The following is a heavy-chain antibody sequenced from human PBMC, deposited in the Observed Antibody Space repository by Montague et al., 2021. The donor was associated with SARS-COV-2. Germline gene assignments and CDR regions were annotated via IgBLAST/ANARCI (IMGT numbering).Heavy chain of an antibody. CDR2: ISYRGST. J-gene: IGHJ5*02. V-gene: IGHV4-59*01. CDR1: GGSINSSY. Sequence: SETLSLTCTVSGGSINSSYWSWSRRPPGRGLEWLGYISYRGSTNYNPSLETRVTLSVDPSKNQFSSMLSSVTAADTAVYYCAREDIWNQFDPWGQGTLVIVSS. CDR3: AREDIWNQFDP. D-gene: IGHD1-14*01.